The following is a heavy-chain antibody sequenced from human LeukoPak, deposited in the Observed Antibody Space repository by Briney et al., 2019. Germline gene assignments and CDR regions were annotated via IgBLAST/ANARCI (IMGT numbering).Heavy chain of an antibody. CDR3: AKDGAAAGSLCYYGMDV. CDR1: GFTFCSYA. J-gene: IGHJ6*02. Sequence: GGSLRLSCAASGFTFCSYAMRWVRHAPGKGLEWVSAISGSGGSTYYADSVKGRFTISRDNSKNTLYLQMNSLRAEDTAVYYCAKDGAAAGSLCYYGMDVWGQGTTVTVSS. CDR2: ISGSGGST. D-gene: IGHD6-13*01. V-gene: IGHV3-23*01.